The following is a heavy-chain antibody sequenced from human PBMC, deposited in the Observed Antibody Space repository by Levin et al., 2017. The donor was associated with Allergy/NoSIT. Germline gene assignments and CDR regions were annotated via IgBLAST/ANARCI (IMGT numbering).Heavy chain of an antibody. J-gene: IGHJ4*02. D-gene: IGHD1-1*01. CDR3: ARYQVPRTTGTLLHVFDY. CDR2: IYYSGST. Sequence: KASETLSLTCTVSGASINSSSSYWAWIRQPPGKGLEWIGTIYYSGSTYYNPSLKSRVTISVDTSKNQFSLKLDSVTAADTAAYYCARYQVPRTTGTLLHVFDYWGQGTLVTVSS. V-gene: IGHV4-39*01. CDR1: GASINSSSSY.